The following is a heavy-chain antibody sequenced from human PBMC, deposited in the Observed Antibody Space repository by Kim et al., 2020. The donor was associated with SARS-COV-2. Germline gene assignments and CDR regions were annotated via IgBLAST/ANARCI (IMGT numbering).Heavy chain of an antibody. Sequence: GESLKISCKGSGYSFTSYWISWVRQMPGKGLEWMGRIDPSDSYTNYSPSFQGHVTISADKSISTAYLQWSSLKASDTAMYYCARPMGEAARGVGYYYYYYGMDVWGQGTTVTVSS. D-gene: IGHD6-6*01. V-gene: IGHV5-10-1*01. CDR3: ARPMGEAARGVGYYYYYYGMDV. CDR2: IDPSDSYT. CDR1: GYSFTSYW. J-gene: IGHJ6*02.